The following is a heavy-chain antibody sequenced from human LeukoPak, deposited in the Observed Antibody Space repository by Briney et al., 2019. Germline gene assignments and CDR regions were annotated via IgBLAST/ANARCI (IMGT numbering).Heavy chain of an antibody. J-gene: IGHJ4*02. CDR3: AGHYCSASKCYYFDY. V-gene: IGHV4-59*08. D-gene: IGHD2-15*01. CDR1: GGSISSYY. CDR2: IYDSGST. Sequence: SETLSLTCTVSGGSISSYYWSWIRQPPGKRLEWIGYIYDSGSTNYNPSLKSRVTISVDTSKNQFSLKLSSVTAADTAVYYCAGHYCSASKCYYFDYWGQGTLVTVSS.